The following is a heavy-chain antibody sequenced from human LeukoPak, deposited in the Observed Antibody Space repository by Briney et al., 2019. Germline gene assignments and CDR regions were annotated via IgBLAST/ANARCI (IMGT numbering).Heavy chain of an antibody. CDR3: AREPQGYYNSGGLLGY. CDR2: IYYPGST. V-gene: IGHV4-30-4*01. J-gene: IGHJ4*02. Sequence: SETLSLTCTVSGGSISGDYHWSWVRQPPGKGLEWIGYIYYPGSTSYNPSLKSRVTISVDMSRNQVSLRLNSVTAADTAVYYCAREPQGYYNSGGLLGYWGQGTLVTVSS. CDR1: GGSISGDYH. D-gene: IGHD3-10*01.